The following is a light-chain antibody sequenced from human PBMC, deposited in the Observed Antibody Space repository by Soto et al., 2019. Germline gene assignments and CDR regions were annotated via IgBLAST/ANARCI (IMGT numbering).Light chain of an antibody. Sequence: QAVVTQPPSASGTPGQRVTISCSGSSSNVGGNPVNWYQHVPTTAPKLLIYTNTQWPSGVPDRFSGSKSGTSASLAISGLQSEDEADYYCASWDDSLNGPVFGTGTKVTVL. CDR1: SSNVGGNP. J-gene: IGLJ1*01. CDR2: TNT. V-gene: IGLV1-44*01. CDR3: ASWDDSLNGPV.